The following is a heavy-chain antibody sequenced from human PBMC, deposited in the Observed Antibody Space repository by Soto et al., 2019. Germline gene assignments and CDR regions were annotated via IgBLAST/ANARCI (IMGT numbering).Heavy chain of an antibody. CDR3: ARLAYCSGTNCSDY. CDR1: GGTFSSYT. D-gene: IGHD2-21*01. Sequence: GASVKVSCKASGGTFSSYTISWVRQAPGQGLEWMGGIIPFFGTTNYAQKFQGRVTIAADTSTSTIYMELSSLRSEDTAVYYCARLAYCSGTNCSDYWGQGTLVTVSS. V-gene: IGHV1-69*06. J-gene: IGHJ4*02. CDR2: IIPFFGTT.